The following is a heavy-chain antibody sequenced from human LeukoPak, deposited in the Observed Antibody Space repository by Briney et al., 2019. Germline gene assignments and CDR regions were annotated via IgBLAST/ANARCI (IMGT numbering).Heavy chain of an antibody. Sequence: GGSLRLSCAASGFTFSSYAMSWIRQAPGKGLEWVSYISSSGSTIYYADSVKGRFTISRDNAKNSLYLQMNSLRAEDTAVYYCARVSPSDYYDSSGPFDYWGQGTLVTVSS. J-gene: IGHJ4*02. D-gene: IGHD3-22*01. CDR2: ISSSGSTI. CDR3: ARVSPSDYYDSSGPFDY. CDR1: GFTFSSYA. V-gene: IGHV3-11*01.